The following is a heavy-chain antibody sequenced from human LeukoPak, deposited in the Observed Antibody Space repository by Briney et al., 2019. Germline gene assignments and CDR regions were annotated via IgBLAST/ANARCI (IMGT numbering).Heavy chain of an antibody. CDR1: GFTFSNYS. J-gene: IGHJ4*02. D-gene: IGHD3-16*01. CDR3: ARDNLGDFGPYFDY. V-gene: IGHV3-21*01. Sequence: GGSLRLSCAASGFTFSNYSMNWVRQAPGKGLEWVSSISSSSSYIYYADSVKGRFTISRDNAKNSLYLQMNSLRAEDTAVYYCARDNLGDFGPYFDYWGQGTLVTVSS. CDR2: ISSSSSYI.